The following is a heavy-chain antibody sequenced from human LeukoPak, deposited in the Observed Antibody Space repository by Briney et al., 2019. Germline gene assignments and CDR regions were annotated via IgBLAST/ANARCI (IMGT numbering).Heavy chain of an antibody. CDR3: ARQWRFYYYMDV. CDR1: GDSMSNYY. J-gene: IGHJ6*03. V-gene: IGHV4-59*01. D-gene: IGHD2-15*01. Sequence: PSETLSLTCSVSGDSMSNYYWTWIRQSPEKGLEWIGYVYNSGNRNYNPSLKSRVTISLDTSKKQFSLKLNSVTAADTAVYYCARQWRFYYYMDVWDKGTTVTVSS. CDR2: VYNSGNR.